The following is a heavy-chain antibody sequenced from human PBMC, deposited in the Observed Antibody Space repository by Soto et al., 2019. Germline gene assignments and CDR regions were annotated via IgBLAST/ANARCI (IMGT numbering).Heavy chain of an antibody. CDR2: IYWDDDK. Sequence: QITLKESGPTLVRPPQTLTLTCTFSGFSLTSGVGVGWIRQPPGKALEWLALIYWDDDKRYSPSLKNRLTITKDTSKNRVVLKMPNVGPGDTATYFCPHIAPKIVPVGGHGGFDSWGQGPLVTVSS. J-gene: IGHJ4*02. V-gene: IGHV2-5*02. CDR1: GFSLTSGVG. D-gene: IGHD3-16*01. CDR3: PHIAPKIVPVGGHGGFDS.